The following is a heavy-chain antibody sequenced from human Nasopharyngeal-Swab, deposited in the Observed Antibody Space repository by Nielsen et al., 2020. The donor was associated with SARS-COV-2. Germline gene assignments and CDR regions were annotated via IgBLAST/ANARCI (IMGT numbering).Heavy chain of an antibody. CDR3: ARDGRESVRGVSILFDP. CDR1: GFTFSDYY. J-gene: IGHJ5*02. V-gene: IGHV3-11*04. D-gene: IGHD3-10*01. Sequence: LSLTCAASGFTFSDYYMSWIRQAPGKGLEWVSYISSSGSTIYYADSVKGRFTISRDNAKNSLYLQMNSLRAEDTAVYYCARDGRESVRGVSILFDPWGQGTLVTVSS. CDR2: ISSSGSTI.